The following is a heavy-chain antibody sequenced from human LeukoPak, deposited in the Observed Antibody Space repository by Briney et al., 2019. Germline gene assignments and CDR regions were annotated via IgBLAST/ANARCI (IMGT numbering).Heavy chain of an antibody. CDR2: ISWNSGSI. CDR1: GFTFDDYA. V-gene: IGHV3-9*01. D-gene: IGHD6-13*01. Sequence: GGSLRLSCAASGFTFDDYAMHWVRQAPGKGLEWVSGISWNSGSIGYADSVKGRFTISRDNAKNSLYLQMNSLRAEDTALYYCEKGIEEAGFADAFDIWGQGTMVTVSS. CDR3: EKGIEEAGFADAFDI. J-gene: IGHJ3*02.